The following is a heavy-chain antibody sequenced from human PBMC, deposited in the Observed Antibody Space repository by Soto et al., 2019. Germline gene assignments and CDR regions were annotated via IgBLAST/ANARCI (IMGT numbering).Heavy chain of an antibody. CDR3: AKDGNPIPYLTCYYRLVWFDP. Sequence: GGALRLTCADSGFTFSNYAMSWVRQAPGKGLEWVSAISGSGCSTYYADSLKGRFTISRDNSKNTLYLQMNSLRAEDTAVYYCAKDGNPIPYLTCYYRLVWFDPWGQGTLVTVSS. D-gene: IGHD3-9*01. CDR2: ISGSGCST. J-gene: IGHJ5*02. CDR1: GFTFSNYA. V-gene: IGHV3-23*01.